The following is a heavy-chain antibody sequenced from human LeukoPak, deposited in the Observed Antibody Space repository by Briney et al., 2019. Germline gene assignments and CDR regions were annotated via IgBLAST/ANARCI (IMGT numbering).Heavy chain of an antibody. V-gene: IGHV3-30*18. CDR3: AKGIRYYDSSGYYGWYFDL. CDR1: GFTFSSYG. Sequence: PGGSLRLSCAASGFTFSSYGMHWVRQAPGKGLEWVAVISYDGSNKYYADSVKGRFTISRDNSKNTLYLQMNSLRAEDTAVYYCAKGIRYYDSSGYYGWYFDLWGRGTLVTVSS. D-gene: IGHD3-22*01. CDR2: ISYDGSNK. J-gene: IGHJ2*01.